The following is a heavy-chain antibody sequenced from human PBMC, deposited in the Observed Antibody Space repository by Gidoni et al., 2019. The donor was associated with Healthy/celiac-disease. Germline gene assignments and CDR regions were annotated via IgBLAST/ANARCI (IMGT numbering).Heavy chain of an antibody. CDR3: ARWSDSSGCDY. D-gene: IGHD3-22*01. CDR1: GFTFSSYE. J-gene: IGHJ4*02. CDR2: ISSSGSTI. Sequence: EVQLVESGGGLVQPGGSLRLSCAASGFTFSSYEMNWVRQAPGKGLEWVSYISSSGSTIYYADSVKGRFTISRDNAKNSLYLQMNSLRAEDTAVYYCARWSDSSGCDYWGQGTLVTVSS. V-gene: IGHV3-48*03.